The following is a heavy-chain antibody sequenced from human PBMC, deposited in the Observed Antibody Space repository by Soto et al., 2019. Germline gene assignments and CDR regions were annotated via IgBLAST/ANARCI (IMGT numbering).Heavy chain of an antibody. V-gene: IGHV3-23*04. CDR1: GFTFSTFA. CDR2: ISGNGGRT. J-gene: IGHJ4*02. CDR3: AKERVTTTSFDY. Sequence: EVQLVESGGGLVQPGGSLRLSCAASGFTFSTFAMNWVRQAPGKGLEWVSDISGNGGRTNYADSVKGRFTISRDNSKNTLYLQMNTLRAEDTAVYYCAKERVTTTSFDYWGQGTLVTVSS. D-gene: IGHD4-17*01.